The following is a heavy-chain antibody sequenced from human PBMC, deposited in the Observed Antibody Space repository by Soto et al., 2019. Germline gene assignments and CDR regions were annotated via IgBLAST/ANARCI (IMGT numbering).Heavy chain of an antibody. CDR1: GFTFSNYD. CDR2: ITTAGDT. J-gene: IGHJ6*02. Sequence: EVQLVESGGGLVQPGGSLRLSFAASGFTFSNYDMHWVRQVTRKGLEWVSGITTAGDTYYPGSVKGRFTISREKAKNSLYLQMNSLSAGDTAVYYCARELHGGSYGMDVWGQGTTVTVSS. V-gene: IGHV3-13*01. CDR3: ARELHGGSYGMDV.